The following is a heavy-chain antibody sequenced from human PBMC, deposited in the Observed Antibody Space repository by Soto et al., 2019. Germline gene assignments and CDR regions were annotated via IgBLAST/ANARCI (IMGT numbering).Heavy chain of an antibody. J-gene: IGHJ5*02. Sequence: VQLVQSGAEMKTPGSSVTVSCKTSGGAINSYEMNWVRQAPGQGLEWVGTIIPIFDSPNYAREFRGRVTISADQSTSTVYLELSSLRSEDTAFYYCARGSDHWGQGTLVTVSS. V-gene: IGHV1-69*18. CDR3: ARGSDH. CDR2: IIPIFDSP. CDR1: GGAINSYE.